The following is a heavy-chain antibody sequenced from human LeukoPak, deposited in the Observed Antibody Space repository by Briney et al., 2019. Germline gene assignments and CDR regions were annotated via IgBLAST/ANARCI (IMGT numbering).Heavy chain of an antibody. D-gene: IGHD4/OR15-4a*01. CDR2: IHSGGNT. CDR1: GFTVSNNY. Sequence: GGSLRLSCAASGFTVSNNYMTWVRQAPGKGLEWVSIIHSGGNTYYADAVKGRFTISRDNSKNTLYLQMNSLRVEDTAIYYCVRIPTGYGVNSGGYWGQGTLVTVSS. CDR3: VRIPTGYGVNSGGY. J-gene: IGHJ4*02. V-gene: IGHV3-53*01.